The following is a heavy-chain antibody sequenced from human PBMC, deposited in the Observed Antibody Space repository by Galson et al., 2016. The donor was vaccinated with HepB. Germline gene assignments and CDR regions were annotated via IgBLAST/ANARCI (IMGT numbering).Heavy chain of an antibody. V-gene: IGHV3-7*03. D-gene: IGHD3-3*01. CDR1: GFSFSRYW. J-gene: IGHJ5*02. CDR2: IRADGTAN. Sequence: SLRLSCAASGFSFSRYWMAWVRQAPGKGLEWVGNIRADGTANDYVGSEKGRFTMSRDNAQKSLFLQMTSLRVEDTAVYYCARENFWKLDQWGQGTLVTVSS. CDR3: ARENFWKLDQ.